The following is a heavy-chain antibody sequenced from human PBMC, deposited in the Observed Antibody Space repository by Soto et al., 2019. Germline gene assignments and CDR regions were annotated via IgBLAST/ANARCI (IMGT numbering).Heavy chain of an antibody. D-gene: IGHD6-19*01. Sequence: SPTLSLTCAISGDSVSSNNAAWNWIRQSPSRGLEWLGRTYYRSKWYYDYALSVKSRITIKPDTSKNQFSLQLNSVTPEDTAVYYCTKSSAVSSGGFDRNPFDFWDQGTLVTVSS. CDR1: GDSVSSNNAA. CDR3: TKSSAVSSGGFDRNPFDF. J-gene: IGHJ4*02. CDR2: TYYRSKWYY. V-gene: IGHV6-1*01.